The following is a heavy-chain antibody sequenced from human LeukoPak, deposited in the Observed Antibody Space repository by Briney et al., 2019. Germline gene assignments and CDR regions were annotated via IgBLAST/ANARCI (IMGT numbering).Heavy chain of an antibody. D-gene: IGHD3-9*01. V-gene: IGHV3-11*06. J-gene: IGHJ4*02. CDR1: GFTFSDYY. CDR2: ISSSSSYT. Sequence: GGSLRLSCAASGFTFSDYYMSWIRQAPGKGLEWVSDISSSSSYTNYADSVKGRFTISRDNAKNSLYLQMNSLRAEDTAVYYCASMGGRLRYFDWLLPFDYWGQGTLVTVSS. CDR3: ASMGGRLRYFDWLLPFDY.